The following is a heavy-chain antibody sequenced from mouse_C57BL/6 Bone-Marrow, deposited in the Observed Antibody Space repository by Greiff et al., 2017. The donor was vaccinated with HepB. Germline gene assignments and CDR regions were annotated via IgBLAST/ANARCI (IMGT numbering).Heavy chain of an antibody. CDR2: INPNNGGT. CDR3: ARELSTVVATRGLAY. Sequence: EVQLQQSGPELVKPGASVKISCKASGYTFTDYYMNWVKQSHGKSLEWIGDINPNNGGTSYNQKFKGKATLTVDKSSSTAYMELRSLTSEDSAVYYCARELSTVVATRGLAYWGQGTTLTVSS. CDR1: GYTFTDYY. D-gene: IGHD1-1*01. J-gene: IGHJ2*01. V-gene: IGHV1-26*01.